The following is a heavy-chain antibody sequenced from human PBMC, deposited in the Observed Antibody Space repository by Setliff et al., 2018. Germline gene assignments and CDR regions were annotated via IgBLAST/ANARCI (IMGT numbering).Heavy chain of an antibody. J-gene: IGHJ4*02. D-gene: IGHD2-8*01. CDR3: SKLVRYCTTTACQGALGAEY. CDR2: ISAYTGNA. Sequence: ASVKVSCKASGYTFSDYGITWVRQAPGQGLEWMGWISAYTGNAYYAHKLQDRVTMTTDTSTGTAYMELRSLTSDDTAVYYCSKLVRYCTTTACQGALGAEYWGQGTVVTGSS. V-gene: IGHV1-18*01. CDR1: GYTFSDYG.